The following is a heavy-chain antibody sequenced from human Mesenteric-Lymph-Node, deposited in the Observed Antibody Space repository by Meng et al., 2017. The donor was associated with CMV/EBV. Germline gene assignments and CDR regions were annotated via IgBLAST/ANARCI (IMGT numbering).Heavy chain of an antibody. Sequence: SGDSISDDYYWSWIRQHPGKGLEWIGYIYYRGTTYYNPSLKSRVTISVDTSKNQFSLKLASVTAADTAVFYCARERNAVAGGQVEYWGPGTLVTVSS. V-gene: IGHV4-31*02. J-gene: IGHJ4*02. CDR3: ARERNAVAGGQVEY. CDR2: IYYRGTT. D-gene: IGHD6-19*01. CDR1: GDSISDDYY.